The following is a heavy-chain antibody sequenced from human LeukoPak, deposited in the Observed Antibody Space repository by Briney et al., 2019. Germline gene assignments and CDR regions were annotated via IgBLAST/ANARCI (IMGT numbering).Heavy chain of an antibody. CDR1: GGTFSSYA. J-gene: IGHJ4*02. V-gene: IGHV1-69*04. D-gene: IGHD2-2*01. CDR2: IIPILGIA. Sequence: ASVKVSCKASGGTFSSYAISWVRQAPGQGLEWMGRIIPILGIANYAQKFQGRVTVTADKSTSTAYMELSSLRSEDTAVYYCAVPAAGSYYFDYWGQGTLVTVSS. CDR3: AVPAAGSYYFDY.